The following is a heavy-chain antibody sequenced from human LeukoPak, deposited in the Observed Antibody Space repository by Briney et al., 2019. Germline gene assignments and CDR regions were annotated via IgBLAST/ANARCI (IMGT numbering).Heavy chain of an antibody. CDR3: ARLWADYSNYFFDY. D-gene: IGHD4-11*01. J-gene: IGHJ4*02. CDR2: IYYSGST. V-gene: IGHV4-59*08. Sequence: PSETLSLTCTVSGGSISSYYWSWIRQPPGKGLEWIGYIYYSGSTNYNPSLKSRVTISVDTSKNQFSLKLSSVTAADTAVYCCARLWADYSNYFFDYWGQGTLVTVSS. CDR1: GGSISSYY.